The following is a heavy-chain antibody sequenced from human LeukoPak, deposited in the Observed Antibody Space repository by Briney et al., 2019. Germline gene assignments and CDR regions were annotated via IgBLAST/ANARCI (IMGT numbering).Heavy chain of an antibody. V-gene: IGHV4-59*12. CDR2: IYYTGGST. J-gene: IGHJ4*02. CDR1: GGSINNYY. D-gene: IGHD3-22*01. Sequence: SQTLSLTCTVSGGSINNYYWSWIRQPPGKGLEWIAYIYYTGGSTYYNPSLKSRVTISVDTSKNQFSLKLSSVTAADTAVYYCARDRYYYDSSIDYWGQGTLVTVSS. CDR3: ARDRYYYDSSIDY.